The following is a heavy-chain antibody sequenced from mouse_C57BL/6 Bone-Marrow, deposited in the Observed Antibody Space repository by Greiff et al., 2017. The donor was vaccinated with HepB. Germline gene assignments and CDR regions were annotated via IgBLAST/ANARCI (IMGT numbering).Heavy chain of an antibody. J-gene: IGHJ4*01. D-gene: IGHD1-2*01. CDR1: GFSFNTYA. CDR3: VRCTAYAMDY. CDR2: IRSKSNNYAT. V-gene: IGHV10-1*01. Sequence: EVKVVESGGGLVQPKGSLKLSCAASGFSFNTYAMNWVRQAPGKGLEWVARIRSKSNNYATYYADSVKDRFTISRDDSESMLYLQMNNLKTEDTAMYYCVRCTAYAMDYWGQGTSVTVSS.